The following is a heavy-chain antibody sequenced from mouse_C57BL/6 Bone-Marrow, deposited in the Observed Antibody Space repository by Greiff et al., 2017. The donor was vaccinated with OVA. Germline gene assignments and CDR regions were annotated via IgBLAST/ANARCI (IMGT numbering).Heavy chain of an antibody. V-gene: IGHV1-85*01. CDR2: IYPRDGST. D-gene: IGHD2-4*01. CDR3: AILYYDYPMDY. Sequence: VKLQQSGPELVKPGASVKLSCKASGYTFTSYDINWVKQRPGQGLEWIGWIYPRDGSTKYNEKFKGKATLTVDTSSSTAYMELHSLTSEDSAVYFCAILYYDYPMDYWGQGTSVTVSS. CDR1: GYTFTSYD. J-gene: IGHJ4*01.